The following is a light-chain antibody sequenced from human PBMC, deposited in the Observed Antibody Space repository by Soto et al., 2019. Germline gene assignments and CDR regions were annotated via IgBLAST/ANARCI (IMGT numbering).Light chain of an antibody. Sequence: DIQMTQSPSTLSASVGDRVTITCRASQSIGRFLAWYQHQPGKAPKLLIYDASTLESRVPSGVSGTGSGTEFTFYINSQQLEDCGTQSRQQCYIGCTFGQGTKV. CDR3: QQCYIGCT. CDR1: QSIGRF. V-gene: IGKV1-5*01. CDR2: DAS. J-gene: IGKJ1*01.